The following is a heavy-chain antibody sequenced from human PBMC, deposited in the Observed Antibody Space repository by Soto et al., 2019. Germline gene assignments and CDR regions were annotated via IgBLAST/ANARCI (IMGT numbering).Heavy chain of an antibody. CDR2: ISYDGSNK. Sequence: GGSLRLSCAASGFTFSSYGMHWVRQAPGKGLEWVAVISYDGSNKYYADSVKGRFTISRDNSKNTLYLQMNSLRAEDTAVYYCARWAAVLDYWGQGTLVTVSS. D-gene: IGHD6-13*01. V-gene: IGHV3-30*03. J-gene: IGHJ4*02. CDR3: ARWAAVLDY. CDR1: GFTFSSYG.